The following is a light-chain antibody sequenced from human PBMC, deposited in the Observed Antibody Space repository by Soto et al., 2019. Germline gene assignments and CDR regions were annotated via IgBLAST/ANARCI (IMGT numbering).Light chain of an antibody. Sequence: QSVLTQPPSASGSPGQSVTISCTGTSSDSGGYNYVSWYQQHPGKAPKFMIYEVSKRPSGVPDRFSGYKSGNTASLTVSGLQAEDEADYYCYSYAGSNLYVFGTGTKLTVL. J-gene: IGLJ1*01. CDR3: YSYAGSNLYV. V-gene: IGLV2-8*01. CDR2: EVS. CDR1: SSDSGGYNY.